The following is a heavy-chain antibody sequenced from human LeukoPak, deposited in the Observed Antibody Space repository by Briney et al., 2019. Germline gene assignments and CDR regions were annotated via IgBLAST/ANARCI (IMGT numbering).Heavy chain of an antibody. V-gene: IGHV3-30*18. J-gene: IGHJ4*02. Sequence: GGSLRLSCAASGFTFSSYGMHWVRQAPGKGLEWVPVISYDGSNKYYADSVKGRFTISRDNSKNTLYLQMNSLRAEDTAVYYCAKDIGDQHDYWGQGTLVTVSS. D-gene: IGHD2-21*02. CDR2: ISYDGSNK. CDR3: AKDIGDQHDY. CDR1: GFTFSSYG.